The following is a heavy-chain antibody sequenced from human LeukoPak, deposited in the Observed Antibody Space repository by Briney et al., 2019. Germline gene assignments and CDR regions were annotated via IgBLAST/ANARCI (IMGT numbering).Heavy chain of an antibody. CDR2: LSGSGGTT. Sequence: GGSLRLSCAASGFTFSSSAMSWVRQAPGKGLEWVSTLSGSGGTTYYADSVKGRFTISRDNTKNTLYLQMNSLRAEDTGIYYCAKGSGYFDYWGQGTLVTVSS. D-gene: IGHD2-15*01. J-gene: IGHJ4*02. CDR1: GFTFSSSA. CDR3: AKGSGYFDY. V-gene: IGHV3-23*01.